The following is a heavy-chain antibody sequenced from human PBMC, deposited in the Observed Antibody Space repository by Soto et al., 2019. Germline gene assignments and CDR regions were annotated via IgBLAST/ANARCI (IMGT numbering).Heavy chain of an antibody. CDR3: ASLEVGAVDC. V-gene: IGHV3-30-3*01. CDR2: ISYDGSNK. J-gene: IGHJ4*02. Sequence: QVQLVESGGGVVQPGRSLRLSCAASGFTFSSYAMHWVRQAPGKGLEWVAGISYDGSNKYYADSVKGRFTISRDNSKNTLYLQMNSLRAEDTAVYYCASLEVGAVDCWGQGTLVTVSS. D-gene: IGHD1-26*01. CDR1: GFTFSSYA.